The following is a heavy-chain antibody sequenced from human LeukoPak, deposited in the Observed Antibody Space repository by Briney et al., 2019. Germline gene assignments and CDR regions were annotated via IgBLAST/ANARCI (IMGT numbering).Heavy chain of an antibody. CDR3: AKDKSGKYDFWSGYYGY. CDR1: GFTFSSYA. V-gene: IGHV3-23*01. CDR2: ISGSGGST. J-gene: IGHJ4*02. Sequence: GASLRLSCAASGFTFSSYAMSWVRQAPGKGLEGVSAISGSGGSTYYADSVKGRFTISRDNSKNTLYLQMNSLRAEDTAVYYCAKDKSGKYDFWSGYYGYWGQGTLVTVSS. D-gene: IGHD3-3*01.